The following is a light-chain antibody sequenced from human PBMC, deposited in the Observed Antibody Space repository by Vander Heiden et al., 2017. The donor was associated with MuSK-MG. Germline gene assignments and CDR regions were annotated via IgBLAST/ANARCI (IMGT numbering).Light chain of an antibody. CDR1: KLGDKS. CDR2: QAS. V-gene: IGLV3-1*01. Sequence: SYELTQPPSVSVSPGQPARLTCSGDKLGDKSACWYQQNPGQSHVLVIYQASKRTSGSPDRCSGSNSVNTATLTICGTHAMDAADYYWQAWDSSIVVFGGGTKLTVL. J-gene: IGLJ2*01. CDR3: QAWDSSIVV.